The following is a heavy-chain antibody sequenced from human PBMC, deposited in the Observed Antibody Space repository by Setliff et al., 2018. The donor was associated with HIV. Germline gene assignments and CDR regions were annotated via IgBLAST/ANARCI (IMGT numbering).Heavy chain of an antibody. Sequence: SETLSLTCAVSGGSISNHYWSWIRQPPGKGLEWIGYIYYTGSTNYNPSLRGRVTISVDTSKKQFSLKLSSVTAADTAVYFCAIRTDYYGSGSESSFDYWGQGTLVTVSS. V-gene: IGHV4-59*11. CDR3: AIRTDYYGSGSESSFDY. J-gene: IGHJ4*02. D-gene: IGHD3-10*01. CDR1: GGSISNHY. CDR2: IYYTGST.